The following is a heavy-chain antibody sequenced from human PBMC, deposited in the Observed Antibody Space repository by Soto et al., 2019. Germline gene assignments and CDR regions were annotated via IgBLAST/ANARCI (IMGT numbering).Heavy chain of an antibody. CDR1: GITVSTNY. V-gene: IGHV3-66*01. D-gene: IGHD4-17*01. J-gene: IGHJ4*02. CDR2: MFAAGNT. CDR3: VRETFYGGYLPPGF. Sequence: GGSLRLSCVGSGITVSTNYMSWVRQVPGRGLEWLSVMFAAGNTYYADSVRGRFTISRDSSKNTLYLQMNGLGVEDTGIYYCVRETFYGGYLPPGFGGQGTLVTVSS.